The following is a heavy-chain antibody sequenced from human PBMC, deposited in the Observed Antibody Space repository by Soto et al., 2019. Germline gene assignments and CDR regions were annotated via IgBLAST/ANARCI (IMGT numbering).Heavy chain of an antibody. V-gene: IGHV1-69*13. CDR2: IIPIFGTA. CDR1: GGTFSSYA. CDR3: ARERTDMVTYYYGMDV. J-gene: IGHJ6*02. Sequence: SVKVSCKASGGTFSSYAISWVRQAPGQGLEWMGGIIPIFGTANYAQKFQGRVTITADESTRTAYMELSSLRSEDTAVYYCARERTDMVTYYYGMDVWGQGTTVTVYS. D-gene: IGHD5-18*01.